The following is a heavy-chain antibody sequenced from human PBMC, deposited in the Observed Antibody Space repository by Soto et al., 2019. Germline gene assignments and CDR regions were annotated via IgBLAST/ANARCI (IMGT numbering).Heavy chain of an antibody. CDR1: GFTFSSYA. J-gene: IGHJ4*02. Sequence: GGSLRLSCAASGFTFSSYAMSWVRQAPGKGLEWVSAISGSGGSTYYADSVKGRFTISRENSKNTLYLQMNSLRAEDTAVYYCAKTPPFDIVVVPAAMPHLDYWGQGTLVTVSS. CDR2: ISGSGGST. D-gene: IGHD2-2*01. CDR3: AKTPPFDIVVVPAAMPHLDY. V-gene: IGHV3-23*01.